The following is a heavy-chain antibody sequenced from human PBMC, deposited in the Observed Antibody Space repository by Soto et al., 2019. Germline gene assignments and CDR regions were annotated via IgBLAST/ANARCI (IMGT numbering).Heavy chain of an antibody. D-gene: IGHD3-16*01. J-gene: IGHJ4*02. CDR2: IYFNGNT. CDR3: ASVTFGGVVLAH. CDR1: GVSISSGNW. V-gene: IGHV4-61*01. Sequence: SETLSLTCAVSGVSISSGNWWTWVRQSPQRGLEWIGYIYFNGNTNYNPSLKRRVTISIDTSKKQISLNLTSVTDADTAVYYCASVTFGGVVLAHWGQGTLVTVSS.